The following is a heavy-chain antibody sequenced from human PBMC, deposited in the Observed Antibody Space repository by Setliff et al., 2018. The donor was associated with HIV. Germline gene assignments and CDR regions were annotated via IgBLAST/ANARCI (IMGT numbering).Heavy chain of an antibody. Sequence: ASVKVSCKASGYTFTSSDIYWVRQATGQGLEWMGWVNPKSGNTGYAQKFQGRVIMTRDTSISTVYMELRSLRSEDTAVYYCARGAWYTSGWHSSRYMNVWGKGTTVTVSS. D-gene: IGHD6-25*01. J-gene: IGHJ6*03. CDR2: VNPKSGNT. V-gene: IGHV1-8*02. CDR3: ARGAWYTSGWHSSRYMNV. CDR1: GYTFTSSD.